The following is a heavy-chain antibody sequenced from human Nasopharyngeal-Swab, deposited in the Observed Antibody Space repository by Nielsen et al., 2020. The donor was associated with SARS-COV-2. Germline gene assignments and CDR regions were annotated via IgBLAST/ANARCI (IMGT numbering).Heavy chain of an antibody. CDR3: AREFDSSGWSYYYYGMDV. D-gene: IGHD6-19*01. J-gene: IGHJ6*02. CDR2: INPSGGST. V-gene: IGHV1-46*01. CDR1: GYTYTSYY. Sequence: ASVKVSCKASGYTYTSYYMHWVRQAPGQGLEWMGIINPSGGSTSYAQKFQGRVTMTRDTSTSTVYMELSSLRSEDTAVYYCAREFDSSGWSYYYYGMDVWGQGTTVTVSS.